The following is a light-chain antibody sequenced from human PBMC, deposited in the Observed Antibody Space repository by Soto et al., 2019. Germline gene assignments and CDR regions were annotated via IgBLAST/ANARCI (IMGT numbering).Light chain of an antibody. CDR3: QQANSFPLT. CDR1: QDIRNF. CDR2: GAS. Sequence: DIQMTQSPTSLSASVGDRVTITCRASQDIRNFVAWYQQKPGKGPKLLIYGASSLQSGVPSRFSGSGSGTDFILTISSPQPEDFAIYYCQQANSFPLTFGGGTKVEIK. J-gene: IGKJ4*01. V-gene: IGKV1-12*01.